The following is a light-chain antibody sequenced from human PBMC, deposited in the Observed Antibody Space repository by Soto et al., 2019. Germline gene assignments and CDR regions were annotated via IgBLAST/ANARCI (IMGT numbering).Light chain of an antibody. CDR3: LLSYTGTWV. V-gene: IGLV7-46*01. J-gene: IGLJ3*02. Sequence: QAVVTQEPSLTVSPGGRVTLTCGSNTGAVTTDHYPYWFQQKPGQAPRTLIWDTSNKHSWTPARFSGSLLGGQAALTLSGAQPEDEAEYSCLLSYTGTWVFGGGTQLTVL. CDR1: TGAVTTDHY. CDR2: DTS.